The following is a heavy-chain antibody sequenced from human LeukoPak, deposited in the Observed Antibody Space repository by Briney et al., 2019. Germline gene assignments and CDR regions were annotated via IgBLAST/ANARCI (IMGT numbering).Heavy chain of an antibody. V-gene: IGHV4-59*01. D-gene: IGHD3-3*01. Sequence: SETLSLTCTVSGGSISSYYWSWIRQPPGKGLEWIGYIYYSGSTNYNPSLKSRVTISVDASKNQFSLELTSVTAADTAVYYCARDNADFWSGYVPPPHHFDYWGQGTLVTVSS. J-gene: IGHJ4*02. CDR2: IYYSGST. CDR1: GGSISSYY. CDR3: ARDNADFWSGYVPPPHHFDY.